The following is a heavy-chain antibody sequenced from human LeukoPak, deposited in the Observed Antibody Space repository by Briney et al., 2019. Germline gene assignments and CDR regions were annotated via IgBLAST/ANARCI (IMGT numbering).Heavy chain of an antibody. Sequence: ASVKVSCKASGYPFTGYFIQWVRQAPGQGLEWMGWIDPDSGGTNYAQKFQGRVTMTRDTSITTAYLELSRLRSDDTAVYCCARVGYCGATSCYGGFAPWGQGTLVTVSS. V-gene: IGHV1-2*02. CDR3: ARVGYCGATSCYGGFAP. CDR2: IDPDSGGT. D-gene: IGHD2-2*01. J-gene: IGHJ5*02. CDR1: GYPFTGYF.